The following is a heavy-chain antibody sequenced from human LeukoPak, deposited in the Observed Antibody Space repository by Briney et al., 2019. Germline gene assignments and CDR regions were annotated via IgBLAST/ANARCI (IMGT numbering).Heavy chain of an antibody. Sequence: ASVKVSCKASGGTFSSYAISWVRQAPGQGLEWMGGIIPIFGTANYAQKLQGRVTITADESTSTAYMELSSLRSEDTAVYYCARAVGGATLEYYYYYMDVWGKGTTVTVSS. CDR3: ARAVGGATLEYYYYYMDV. CDR2: IIPIFGTA. D-gene: IGHD1-26*01. V-gene: IGHV1-69*13. CDR1: GGTFSSYA. J-gene: IGHJ6*03.